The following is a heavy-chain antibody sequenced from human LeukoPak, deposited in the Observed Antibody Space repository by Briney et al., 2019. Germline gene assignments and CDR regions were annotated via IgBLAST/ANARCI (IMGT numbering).Heavy chain of an antibody. V-gene: IGHV4-59*01. Sequence: SETLSLTCTVSGGSIKNYYFSWMRQAPGKGLQWIGNVYYTGSINYNPSLTGRVSISVDTSKNQISLRLTSVTAADTAMYHCARVSLGTGAYFFDYWGREPWSPSP. J-gene: IGHJ4*02. CDR1: GGSIKNYY. CDR2: VYYTGSI. CDR3: ARVSLGTGAYFFDY. D-gene: IGHD3/OR15-3a*01.